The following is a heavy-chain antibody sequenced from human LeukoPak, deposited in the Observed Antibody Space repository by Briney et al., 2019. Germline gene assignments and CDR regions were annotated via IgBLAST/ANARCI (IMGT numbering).Heavy chain of an antibody. CDR3: AGYSSGWHGDDY. J-gene: IGHJ4*02. Sequence: SETLSLTCTVSGGSISSSSYYWGWIRQPPGKGLEWIGSVYYSGNTCYNPSLQSRVTISEDMSKNQFSLKLSSVTAADTAVYYCAGYSSGWHGDDYWGQGALVTVSS. CDR2: VYYSGNT. CDR1: GGSISSSSYY. V-gene: IGHV4-39*01. D-gene: IGHD6-19*01.